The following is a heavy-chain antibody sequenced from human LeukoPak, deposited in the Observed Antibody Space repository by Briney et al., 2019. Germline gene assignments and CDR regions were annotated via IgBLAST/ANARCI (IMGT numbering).Heavy chain of an antibody. CDR2: INHSGST. Sequence: SETLSLTCAVYGGSFSGYYWSWIRQPPGKGLEWIGEINHSGSTNYNPSLKSRVTISVDTSKNQFSLKLSSVTAADTAVYYCARDKFLSTIFGVVTLMDVWGQGTTVTVSS. D-gene: IGHD3-3*01. CDR3: ARDKFLSTIFGVVTLMDV. CDR1: GGSFSGYY. J-gene: IGHJ6*02. V-gene: IGHV4-34*01.